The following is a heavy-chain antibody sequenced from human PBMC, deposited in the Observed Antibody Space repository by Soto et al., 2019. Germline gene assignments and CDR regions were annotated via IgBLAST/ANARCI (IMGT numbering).Heavy chain of an antibody. CDR3: AKDSSGYYLDY. J-gene: IGHJ4*02. CDR2: ISYDGSNK. D-gene: IGHD3-22*01. Sequence: LRLSCAASGFTFSSYGMHWVRQAPGKGLEWVAVISYDGSNKYYADSVKGRFTISRDNSKNTLYLQMNSLRAEDTAVYYCAKDSSGYYLDYWGQGTLVTVSS. CDR1: GFTFSSYG. V-gene: IGHV3-30*18.